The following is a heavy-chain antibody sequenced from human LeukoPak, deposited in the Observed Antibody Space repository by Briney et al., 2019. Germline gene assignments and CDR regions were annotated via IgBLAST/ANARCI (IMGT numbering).Heavy chain of an antibody. CDR3: ASLSDFYLD. J-gene: IGHJ4*02. V-gene: IGHV4-31*03. Sequence: PSETLSLTCTVSGGSISSGGYFWSWIRQHPGKGLEWIGYIYYSGSTYYSPSLKSRATISVDTSKNQFSLKLNSVTAADTAVYYCASLSDFYLDWGQGTLVTVSS. CDR2: IYYSGST. CDR1: GGSISSGGYF. D-gene: IGHD3/OR15-3a*01.